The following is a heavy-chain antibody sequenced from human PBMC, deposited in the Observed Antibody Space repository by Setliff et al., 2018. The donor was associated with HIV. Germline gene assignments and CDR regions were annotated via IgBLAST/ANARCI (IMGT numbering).Heavy chain of an antibody. J-gene: IGHJ4*02. D-gene: IGHD6-19*01. V-gene: IGHV3-73*01. Sequence: KVSCKTSGYTFTGYYVHWVRQAPGQGLEWIGRIRTKINNYATTYTASVKDRFIISRDDSKNTAFLQMNSLKSEDTAVYYCTGWGSGWPQNYWGQGTLVTVSS. CDR3: TGWGSGWPQNY. CDR1: GYTFTGYY. CDR2: IRTKINNYAT.